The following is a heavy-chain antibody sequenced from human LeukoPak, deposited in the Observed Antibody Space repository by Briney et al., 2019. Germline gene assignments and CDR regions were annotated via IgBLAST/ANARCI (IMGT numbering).Heavy chain of an antibody. CDR3: ASTGRSGWYFDL. J-gene: IGHJ2*01. CDR2: IYYSGST. Sequence: PSETLSLTCTVSGGSISSYYWSWIRQPPGKGLEWIGYIYYSGSTNYNPSLKSRVTISVDTSKNQFSLKLSSVTAADTAVYYCASTGRSGWYFDLWGRGTLVTVSS. D-gene: IGHD3-10*01. CDR1: GGSISSYY. V-gene: IGHV4-59*01.